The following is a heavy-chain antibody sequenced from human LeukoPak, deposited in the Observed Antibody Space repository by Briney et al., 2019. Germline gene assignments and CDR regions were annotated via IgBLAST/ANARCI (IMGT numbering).Heavy chain of an antibody. J-gene: IGHJ5*02. V-gene: IGHV3-30*01. CDR3: ARGLTRNWFDP. CDR1: GFTFSSYA. D-gene: IGHD2-21*02. Sequence: GGSLRLSCAASGFTFSSYAMHWVRQAPGKGLEWVAVISYDGSNKYYADSVKGRFTISRDNSKNTLYLQMNSLRAEDTAVYYCARGLTRNWFDPWGQGTLVTVSS. CDR2: ISYDGSNK.